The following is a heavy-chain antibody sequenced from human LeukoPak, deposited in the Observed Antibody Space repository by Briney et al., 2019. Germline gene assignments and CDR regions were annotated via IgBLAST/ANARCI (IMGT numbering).Heavy chain of an antibody. D-gene: IGHD4-11*01. CDR2: ISGSGGST. CDR3: AKRTTDYFDY. V-gene: IGHV3-23*01. Sequence: GGSLRLSCAASGFTFSSYDMSWVRQAPGKGLEWVSAISGSGGSTYYADSVKGRFTISRGNSKNTLYLQMNSLRAEDTAVYYCAKRTTDYFDYWGQGTLVTVSS. J-gene: IGHJ4*02. CDR1: GFTFSSYD.